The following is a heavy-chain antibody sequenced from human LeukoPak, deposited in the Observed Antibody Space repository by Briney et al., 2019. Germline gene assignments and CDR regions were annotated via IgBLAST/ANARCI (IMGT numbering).Heavy chain of an antibody. D-gene: IGHD1-26*01. J-gene: IGHJ4*02. V-gene: IGHV3-48*02. CDR3: ASSGSYRFDY. Sequence: GGSLRLSCAASGFTFSSYSMNWVRQAPGKGLEWVSHITASGTAMFYADSVKSRFTISRDNAKNSLYLQMNSLRDEDTAVYYCASSGSYRFDYWGQGTLVTVSS. CDR2: ITASGTAM. CDR1: GFTFSSYS.